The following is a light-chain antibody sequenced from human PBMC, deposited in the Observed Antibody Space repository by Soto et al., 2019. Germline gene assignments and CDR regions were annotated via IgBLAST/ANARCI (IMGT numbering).Light chain of an antibody. Sequence: DIQMTQSPSTLSASVGDRVTITCRASQSISSWLAWYQQKPGKAPKLLIYDASSLESGVPSRFSGSGSVTEFTLTISSLQPDDFATYYCQQYNSYPLTFGHGTKVDIK. J-gene: IGKJ3*01. CDR3: QQYNSYPLT. CDR1: QSISSW. V-gene: IGKV1-5*01. CDR2: DAS.